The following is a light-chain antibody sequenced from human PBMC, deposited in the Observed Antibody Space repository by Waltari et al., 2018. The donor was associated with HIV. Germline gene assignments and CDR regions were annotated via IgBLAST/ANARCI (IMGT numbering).Light chain of an antibody. V-gene: IGLV2-11*01. CDR3: CSYADTYFVV. J-gene: IGLJ2*01. CDR1: SSDVGGYNY. CDR2: DVN. Sequence: QSALTQPRSVSGSPGQSVTISCTGTSSDVGGYNYVSWYQHHPNKGPKLLIYDVNKRPSGFPDRFSGAKSGNTASLTISGLQAEDEADYYCCSYADTYFVVFGGRTKLTVL.